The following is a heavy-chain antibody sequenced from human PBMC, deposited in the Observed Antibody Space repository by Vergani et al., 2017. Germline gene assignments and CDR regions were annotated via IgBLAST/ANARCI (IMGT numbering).Heavy chain of an antibody. CDR3: ARDRETRDFDY. CDR1: GFTFSSYG. V-gene: IGHV3-33*01. Sequence: QVQLVESGGGVVQPGRSLRLSCAASGFTFSSYGMHWVRQAPGKGLEWVAVIWYDGSNKYYADSVKGRFTISRDNAKNSLYLQMNSLRAEDTAVYYCARDRETRDFDYWGQGTLVTVSS. CDR2: IWYDGSNK. J-gene: IGHJ4*02.